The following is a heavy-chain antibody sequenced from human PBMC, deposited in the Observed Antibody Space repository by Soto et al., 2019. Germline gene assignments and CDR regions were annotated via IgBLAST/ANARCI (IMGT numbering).Heavy chain of an antibody. V-gene: IGHV2-5*01. D-gene: IGHD5-12*01. CDR1: GFSLSTSGVS. CDR3: AHSWRSKREYSCYDHNYYYYGMDV. J-gene: IGHJ6*02. CDR2: IYWNDEK. Sequence: PTLVNPTQTLTLTCTFSGFSLSTSGVSVGWIRQPPGKALEWLALIYWNDEKRYSPSLKTRLTITKDTSKNQVVLTMTNMDPVDTATYYCAHSWRSKREYSCYDHNYYYYGMDVWGQGTTVTVCS.